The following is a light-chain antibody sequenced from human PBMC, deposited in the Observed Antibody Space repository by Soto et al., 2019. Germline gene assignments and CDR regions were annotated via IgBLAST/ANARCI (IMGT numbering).Light chain of an antibody. CDR1: QSIDGW. Sequence: DIQRTQSPSTLSAYIGDRVTITCRASQSIDGWLAWYQQKPGEAPKLLIYKSSTSQPGVPSRFSGSGSGTDFTLTISTLQPGDFATYYCQHYTISGCTFGQGTKLEI. J-gene: IGKJ2*02. CDR3: QHYTISGCT. V-gene: IGKV1-5*03. CDR2: KSS.